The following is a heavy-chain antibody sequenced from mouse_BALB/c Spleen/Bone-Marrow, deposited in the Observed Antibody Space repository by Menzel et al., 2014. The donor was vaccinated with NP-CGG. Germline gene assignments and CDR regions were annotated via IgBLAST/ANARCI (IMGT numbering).Heavy chain of an antibody. CDR1: GFAFSSYD. CDR2: ISSGGGST. D-gene: IGHD1-1*01. Sequence: EVKLMESGGGLVKPGGSLKLSCAASGFAFSSYDMSWVRQTPEKRLEWVAYISSGGGSTYYPDTVKGRFTISRDNAKNALYLQMSRLKSGDTAMYYCARLLPRGGMGYWGQGTSVAVSS. V-gene: IGHV5-12-1*01. J-gene: IGHJ4*01. CDR3: ARLLPRGGMGY.